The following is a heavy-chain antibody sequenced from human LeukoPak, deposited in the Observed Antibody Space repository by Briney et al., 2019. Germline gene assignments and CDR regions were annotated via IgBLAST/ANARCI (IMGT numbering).Heavy chain of an antibody. CDR1: GFTFSSYG. V-gene: IGHV3-33*01. D-gene: IGHD6-13*01. CDR2: IWYDGSNK. Sequence: PGGSLRLSCAASGFTFSSYGMHWVRQAPGKGLEWVAVIWYDGSNKYYADSVKGRFTISRDNSKNTLYLQMNSLRAEDTAVYYCAREGLDSSSWTADVGYFDYWGQGTLVTVSS. J-gene: IGHJ4*02. CDR3: AREGLDSSSWTADVGYFDY.